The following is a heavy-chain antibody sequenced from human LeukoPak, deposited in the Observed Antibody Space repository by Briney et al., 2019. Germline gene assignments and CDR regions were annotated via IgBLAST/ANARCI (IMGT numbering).Heavy chain of an antibody. J-gene: IGHJ3*02. Sequence: GGSPRLSCAASGFTFSSYSMNCVRQAPGKGLEWVSSISSSSSYIYYADSVKGRFTISRDNAKNSLYLQMNSLRAEDTAVYYCARGLWDDYGDYLDAFDIWGQGTMVTVSS. CDR3: ARGLWDDYGDYLDAFDI. D-gene: IGHD4-17*01. CDR1: GFTFSSYS. V-gene: IGHV3-21*01. CDR2: ISSSSSYI.